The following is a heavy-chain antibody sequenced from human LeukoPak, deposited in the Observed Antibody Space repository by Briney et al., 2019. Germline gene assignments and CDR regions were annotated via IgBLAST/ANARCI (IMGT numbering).Heavy chain of an antibody. D-gene: IGHD3-10*01. J-gene: IGHJ6*04. CDR2: ISAYNGNT. Sequence: ASVKVSCKASGYTFTSYGISWVRQAPGQGLEWMGWISAYNGNTNYAQKLQGRVTMTTDTSTSTAYMELRSLRSDDTAVYYCAREGASPGSGSWVIYSTGRDVWGKGTTVTVSS. CDR1: GYTFTSYG. CDR3: AREGASPGSGSWVIYSTGRDV. V-gene: IGHV1-18*04.